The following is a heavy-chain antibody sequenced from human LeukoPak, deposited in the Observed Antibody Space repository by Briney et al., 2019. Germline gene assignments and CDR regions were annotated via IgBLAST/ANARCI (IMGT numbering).Heavy chain of an antibody. D-gene: IGHD3-3*01. J-gene: IGHJ6*03. V-gene: IGHV3-20*04. Sequence: PGGSLRLSCAASGFTFGNYGMSWVRQAPGKGLEWVSGINWNGGSTGYADSVEGRFTISRDNAKNSQYLQMNSLRVEDTALYYCARGPTASTRYDFWSGYYPYYYYYMDVWGKGTTVTVSS. CDR1: GFTFGNYG. CDR3: ARGPTASTRYDFWSGYYPYYYYYMDV. CDR2: INWNGGST.